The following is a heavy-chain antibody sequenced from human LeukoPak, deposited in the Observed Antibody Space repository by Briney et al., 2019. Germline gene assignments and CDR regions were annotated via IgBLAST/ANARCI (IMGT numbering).Heavy chain of an antibody. CDR3: AKDQGELDIVAAFDY. Sequence: PGGSLRLSCAASGFTFSSYGMSWVRQAPGKGLEWVAVISYDGSNKYYADSVKGRFTISRDNSKNTLYLQMNSLRAEDTAVYYCAKDQGELDIVAAFDYWGQGTLVTVSS. CDR1: GFTFSSYG. J-gene: IGHJ4*02. V-gene: IGHV3-30*18. CDR2: ISYDGSNK. D-gene: IGHD5-12*01.